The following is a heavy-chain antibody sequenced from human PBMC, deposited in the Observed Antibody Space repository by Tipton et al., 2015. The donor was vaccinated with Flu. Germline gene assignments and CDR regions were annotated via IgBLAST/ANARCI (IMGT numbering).Heavy chain of an antibody. CDR2: IYTSGST. Sequence: TLSLTCTVSGGSISSYYWAWIRQPAGKGLEWIGRIYTSGSTKYNPSLESRVTMSVDTSKNQFSLKLSSVTAADTAVYYCARDRVGDYSGFDPWGQGTLVTVSS. CDR1: GGSISSYY. J-gene: IGHJ5*02. CDR3: ARDRVGDYSGFDP. D-gene: IGHD4-17*01. V-gene: IGHV4-4*07.